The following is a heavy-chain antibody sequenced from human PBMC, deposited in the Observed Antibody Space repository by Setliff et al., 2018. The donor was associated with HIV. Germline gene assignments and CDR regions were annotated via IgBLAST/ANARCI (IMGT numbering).Heavy chain of an antibody. V-gene: IGHV1-3*01. J-gene: IGHJ4*02. Sequence: ASVKVSCKAFGYTFSTNAIHWVRRAPGQRLEWMGYINAGDDNTRYSEKFRGRVTITRDTSANTAYMELSSLRSEDTAVYYCARGSCSGCYLSDYWGLGTLVTVSS. CDR2: INAGDDNT. CDR1: GYTFSTNA. D-gene: IGHD6-19*01. CDR3: ARGSCSGCYLSDY.